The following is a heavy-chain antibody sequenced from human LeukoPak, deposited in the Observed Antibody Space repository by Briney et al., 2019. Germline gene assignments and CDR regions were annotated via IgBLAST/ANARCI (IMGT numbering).Heavy chain of an antibody. V-gene: IGHV3-30*02. D-gene: IGHD3-10*01. J-gene: IGHJ3*02. CDR1: GFTFSSYG. CDR3: ARSGITMVGGVSIGLLAFDI. CDR2: IRYDGNNK. Sequence: PGGSLRLSCAASGFTFSSYGMHWVRQAPGKGLEWVAFIRYDGNNKYYADSVKGRFTISRDSAKNSLFLQMNSLRAEDTAVYYCARSGITMVGGVSIGLLAFDIWGQGTMVTVSS.